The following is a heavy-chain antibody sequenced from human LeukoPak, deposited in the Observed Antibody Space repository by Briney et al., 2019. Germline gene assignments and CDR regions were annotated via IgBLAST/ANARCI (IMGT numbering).Heavy chain of an antibody. V-gene: IGHV4-61*10. D-gene: IGHD3-22*01. Sequence: PSETLSLTCTGSGGSISSGSYYWTWLRQPAGGGLEWIGRFYSSGSTDCNPSLKSRVTISVVTSKNQLYLNLNPVTAADTAVYYCARYYYDSSTHSFDIWGQGTMVAVSS. J-gene: IGHJ3*02. CDR1: GGSISSGSYY. CDR2: FYSSGST. CDR3: ARYYYDSSTHSFDI.